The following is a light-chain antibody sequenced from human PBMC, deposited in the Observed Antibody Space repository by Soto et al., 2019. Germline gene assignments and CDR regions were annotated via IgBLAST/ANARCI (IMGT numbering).Light chain of an antibody. CDR3: QQHINWPLT. J-gene: IGKJ4*01. CDR2: EVS. CDR1: QTVSSS. Sequence: EIVLTQSPATLSLSPGERATLSCRASQTVSSSLAWYQQKPCQAPRLLIYEVSNRATGIPARFSGSGSGADFTLTISSLEPGDFALYYCQQHINWPLTFGGGTKV. V-gene: IGKV3-11*01.